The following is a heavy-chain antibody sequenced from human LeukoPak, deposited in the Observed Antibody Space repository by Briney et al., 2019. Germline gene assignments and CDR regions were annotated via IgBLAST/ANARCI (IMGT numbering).Heavy chain of an antibody. J-gene: IGHJ4*02. CDR1: GGFISSHY. CDR2: TCYFGST. D-gene: IGHD2-15*01. CDR3: AAIKRGYDDLHFHY. V-gene: IGHV4-59*11. Sequence: SETLSLTCTVTGGFISSHYWGWLRQPPGKGLEWIGHTCYFGSTSYNPSLSNRVTITEDTSKNQISLKLSSVTAADTAIYYCAAIKRGYDDLHFHYWGQGRLVTVS.